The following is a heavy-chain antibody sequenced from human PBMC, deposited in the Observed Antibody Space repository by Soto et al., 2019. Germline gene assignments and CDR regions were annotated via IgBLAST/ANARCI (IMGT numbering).Heavy chain of an antibody. D-gene: IGHD5-12*01. CDR3: ARVRGHAYYYYGMDV. Sequence: ASVKVSCKASGYTFTSYGISWVRQAPGQGLEWMGWISAYNGNTNYAQKLQGRVTMTTDESTSTAYMELSSLRSEDTAVYYCARVRGHAYYYYGMDVWGQGTTVTVSS. V-gene: IGHV1-18*01. J-gene: IGHJ6*02. CDR2: ISAYNGNT. CDR1: GYTFTSYG.